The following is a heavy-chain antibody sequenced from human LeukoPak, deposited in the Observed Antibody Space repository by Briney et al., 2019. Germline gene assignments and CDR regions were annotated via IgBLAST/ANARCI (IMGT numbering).Heavy chain of an antibody. V-gene: IGHV1-69*04. Sequence: GASVKVSCKASGGTFSSYAISWVRQAPGQGLEWMGRIIPILGIANYAQKFQGRVTITADKSTSTAYMELSSLRSDDTAVYYCARVDSGSHWGQGTLVTVSS. D-gene: IGHD1-26*01. J-gene: IGHJ4*02. CDR1: GGTFSSYA. CDR3: ARVDSGSH. CDR2: IIPILGIA.